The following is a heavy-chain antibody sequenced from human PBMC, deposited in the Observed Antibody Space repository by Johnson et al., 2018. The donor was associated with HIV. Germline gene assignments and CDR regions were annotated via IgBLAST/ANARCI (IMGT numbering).Heavy chain of an antibody. D-gene: IGHD3-16*01. CDR1: GFIFSNAW. J-gene: IGHJ3*02. CDR2: IKSKTDGGTT. Sequence: EVQLVESGGGLVKREGSLRLSCAPSGFIFSNAWMSWVRQAPGKGLEWVGRIKSKTDGGTTDYAAPVKGRFTISRDDSKNTLYLQMNSLTTEDTAVYYCATYTSMITMYVEIKGGAFDIWGQGTMVTVSS. V-gene: IGHV3-15*01. CDR3: ATYTSMITMYVEIKGGAFDI.